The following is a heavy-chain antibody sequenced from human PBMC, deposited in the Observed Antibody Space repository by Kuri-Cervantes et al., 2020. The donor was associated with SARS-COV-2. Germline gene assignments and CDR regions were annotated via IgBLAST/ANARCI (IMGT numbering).Heavy chain of an antibody. CDR3: ARGRNMYFHDSSGYLLVEARSRDAFDI. V-gene: IGHV4-61*02. D-gene: IGHD3-22*01. CDR1: GGSIGSGNYY. Sequence: SCTVSGGSIGSGNYYWSWIRQPAGKGLEWIGRIYTSGSTSNNPSLKSRVTISVDTSKNQFSLKLSSVTAADTAVYYCARGRNMYFHDSSGYLLVEARSRDAFDIWGQGTMVTVSS. CDR2: IYTSGST. J-gene: IGHJ3*02.